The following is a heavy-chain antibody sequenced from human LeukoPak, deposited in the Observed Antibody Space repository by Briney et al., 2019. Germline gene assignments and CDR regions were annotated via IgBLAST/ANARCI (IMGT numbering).Heavy chain of an antibody. V-gene: IGHV3-30*02. CDR3: TKGDDYGANTRLPKYNWFDP. CDR2: VRYDGNYK. J-gene: IGHJ5*02. CDR1: GFTFSTYA. Sequence: PGGSLRLSCAASGFTFSTYAMHWVRQAPGKGLEWVAFVRYDGNYKYYADSVKGRFTISRDNSKDTPYLQMNSLRTEDTAVYYCTKGDDYGANTRLPKYNWFDPWGQGTLVTVSS. D-gene: IGHD4-23*01.